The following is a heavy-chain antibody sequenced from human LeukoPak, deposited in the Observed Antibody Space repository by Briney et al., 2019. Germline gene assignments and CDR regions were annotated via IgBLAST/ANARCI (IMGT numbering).Heavy chain of an antibody. Sequence: GRSLRLSCAASGFTFSSYAMHWVRQAPGKGLEWVAVISYDGSNKYYADSVKGRFTISRDNSKNSLYLQMNSLRAEDTAVYYCATDGWVSYYYDSSGYYSDYWGQGTLVTVSS. J-gene: IGHJ4*02. D-gene: IGHD3-22*01. V-gene: IGHV3-30-3*01. CDR2: ISYDGSNK. CDR3: ATDGWVSYYYDSSGYYSDY. CDR1: GFTFSSYA.